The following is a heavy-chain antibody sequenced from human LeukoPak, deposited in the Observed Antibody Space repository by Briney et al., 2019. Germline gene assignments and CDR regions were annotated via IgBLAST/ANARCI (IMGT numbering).Heavy chain of an antibody. V-gene: IGHV4-4*07. Sequence: PSETLSLTCTVSGGSISNYYWSWIRQPAGKGLEWIGRIYTSGSTNYNPSLKSRVTMSVDTSKNQFSLKLSSVTAADTAVYYCARDPYYYDSSGYSHLASDIWGQGTMVTVSS. J-gene: IGHJ3*02. CDR2: IYTSGST. CDR3: ARDPYYYDSSGYSHLASDI. D-gene: IGHD3-22*01. CDR1: GGSISNYY.